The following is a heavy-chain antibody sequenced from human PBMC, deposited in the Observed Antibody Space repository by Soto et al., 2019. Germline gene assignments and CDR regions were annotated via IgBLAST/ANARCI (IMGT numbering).Heavy chain of an antibody. D-gene: IGHD6-13*01. CDR2: ISFSDNSI. J-gene: IGHJ4*02. Sequence: PGGSLRLSCAASGLSFSDYYMSWIRQAPGKGLEWVSYISFSDNSIYYADSVKGRFTISRDNAKSSLYLQMNSLRAEDTAVYYCARDIEPPGLFFDYWGQGTLVTVSS. V-gene: IGHV3-11*01. CDR1: GLSFSDYY. CDR3: ARDIEPPGLFFDY.